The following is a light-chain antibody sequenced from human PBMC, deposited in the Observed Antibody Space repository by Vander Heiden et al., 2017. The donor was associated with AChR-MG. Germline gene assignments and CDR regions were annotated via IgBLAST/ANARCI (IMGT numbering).Light chain of an antibody. Sequence: PGERATLPCRASQSVSNSLFAWYQQKPGQAPRLLIYGTSTRATSIPDRISSSRSGTDFTLTISRLQPEDFVVYYCQQSATAHPCTFGQGTKVEIK. CDR3: QQSATAHPCT. CDR1: QSVSNSL. J-gene: IGKJ1*01. CDR2: GTS. V-gene: IGKV3-20*01.